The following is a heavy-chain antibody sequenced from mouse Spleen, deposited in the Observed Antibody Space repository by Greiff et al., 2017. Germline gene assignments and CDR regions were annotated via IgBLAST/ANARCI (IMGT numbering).Heavy chain of an antibody. V-gene: IGHV5-9-3*01. CDR2: ISSGGSYT. Sequence: EVQGVESGGGLVKPGASLKLSCAASGFPFSSYAMSWVRQTPEKRLEWVATISSGGSYTYYPDSVKGRFTISRDNAKNTLYLQMSSLRSEDTAMYYCGRGGKDYAMDYWGQGTSVTVSS. J-gene: IGHJ4*01. CDR1: GFPFSSYA. D-gene: IGHD2-1*01. CDR3: GRGGKDYAMDY.